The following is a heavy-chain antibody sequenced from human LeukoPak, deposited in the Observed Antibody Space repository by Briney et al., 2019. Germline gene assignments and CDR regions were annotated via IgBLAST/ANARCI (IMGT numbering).Heavy chain of an antibody. D-gene: IGHD5-12*01. CDR2: SRSRNRANIYTT. J-gene: IGHJ4*02. Sequence: GGSLRLSCAASGTSLSDHYVDWFRQAPGKGLEWVGRSRSRNRANIYTTEYAPSAKGRFTISRDESQNSAFLQMNSLKTEGTAVYYCAVIRSGFWGQGTLVTVSS. V-gene: IGHV3-72*01. CDR3: AVIRSGF. CDR1: GTSLSDHY.